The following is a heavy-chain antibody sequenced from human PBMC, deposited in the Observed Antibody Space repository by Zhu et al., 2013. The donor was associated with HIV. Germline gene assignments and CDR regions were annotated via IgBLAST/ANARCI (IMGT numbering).Heavy chain of an antibody. J-gene: IGHJ6*02. CDR2: INPNTGGT. CDR3: ARGGKSGSESYGLDV. CDR1: GYTFTDYH. V-gene: IGHV1-2*02. Sequence: QVQLVQTGAAVMQPGASVKLSCKASGYTFTDYHVHWVRQAPGQGLQWMGWINPNTGGTNYAQKFQGRVTMTRDTSISTAFMELSRLRSDDTAVYYCARGGKSGSESYGLDVWGQGTTVIVSS. D-gene: IGHD3-10*01.